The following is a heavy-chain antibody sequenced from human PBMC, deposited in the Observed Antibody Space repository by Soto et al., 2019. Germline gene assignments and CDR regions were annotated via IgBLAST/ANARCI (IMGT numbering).Heavy chain of an antibody. Sequence: SETLSLTCTVSGGSISSSSYYWGWIRQPPGKGLEWIGSIYYRGSTYYNPSLKSRVTISVDTSKNQFSLKLSSVTAADTAVYYCARHVRLGYCSGGSCYYFDSWGQGTLVTVSS. CDR3: ARHVRLGYCSGGSCYYFDS. V-gene: IGHV4-39*01. D-gene: IGHD2-15*01. CDR1: GGSISSSSYY. CDR2: IYYRGST. J-gene: IGHJ4*02.